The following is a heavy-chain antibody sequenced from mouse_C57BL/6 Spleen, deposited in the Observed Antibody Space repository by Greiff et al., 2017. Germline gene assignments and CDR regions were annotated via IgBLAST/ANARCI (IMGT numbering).Heavy chain of an antibody. V-gene: IGHV1-5*01. CDR3: TRRRYYGSGGGFVDY. CDR1: GYTFTSYW. D-gene: IGHD1-1*01. J-gene: IGHJ2*01. CDR2: IYPGNSDT. Sequence: VQLQQSGTVLARPGASVKMSCKTSGYTFTSYWMHWVKQRPGLGLAWIGAIYPGNSDTSYNQKFKGKAKLTAVTSASTAYMEHSSLTNEDSAVYYCTRRRYYGSGGGFVDYWSQGSTLTDSS.